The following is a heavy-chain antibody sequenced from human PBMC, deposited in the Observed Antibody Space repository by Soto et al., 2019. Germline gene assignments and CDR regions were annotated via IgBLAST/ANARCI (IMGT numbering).Heavy chain of an antibody. CDR2: INHSGCT. Sequence: SETLSLTCAVYGGSFSGYYWSWIRQPPGKGLEWIGEINHSGCTNNNPSLKGRVTISVDTSKNQFSLKLSSVTAADTAGYYCARVTGGDDYYFDYWGQGTLVTVSS. CDR3: ARVTGGDDYYFDY. J-gene: IGHJ4*02. D-gene: IGHD4-17*01. V-gene: IGHV4-34*01. CDR1: GGSFSGYY.